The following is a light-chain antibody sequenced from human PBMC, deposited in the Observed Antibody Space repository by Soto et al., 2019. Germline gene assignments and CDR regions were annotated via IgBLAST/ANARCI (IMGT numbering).Light chain of an antibody. CDR1: QSVSSNY. Sequence: EIVLTQSPGTLSLSPGERATLSCRASQSVSSNYLAWYQQKPGQAPRLLIYGASSRATGIPDRFSGSGSGTDFSLTISRLEPEDFAVYHWHQYGSSRLTFGGGTKVEIK. J-gene: IGKJ4*01. V-gene: IGKV3-20*01. CDR3: HQYGSSRLT. CDR2: GAS.